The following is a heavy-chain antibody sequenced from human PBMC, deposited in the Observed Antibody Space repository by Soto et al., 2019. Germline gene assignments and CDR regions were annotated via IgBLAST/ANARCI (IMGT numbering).Heavy chain of an antibody. V-gene: IGHV4-39*01. CDR1: GGSISSSSYY. CDR2: IYYSGST. CDR3: ANGITIFGVVTQIDY. J-gene: IGHJ4*02. Sequence: ETLSLTCTVSGGSISSSSYYWGWIRQPPGKGLEWIGSIYYSGSTYYNPSLKSRVTISVDTSKNQFSLKLSSVTAADTAVYYCANGITIFGVVTQIDYWGQGTLVTVSS. D-gene: IGHD3-3*01.